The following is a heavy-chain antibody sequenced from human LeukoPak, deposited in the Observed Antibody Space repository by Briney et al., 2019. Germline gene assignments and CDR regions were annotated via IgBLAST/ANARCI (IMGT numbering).Heavy chain of an antibody. J-gene: IGHJ5*02. CDR2: IYYSGST. V-gene: IGHV4-39*01. Sequence: SGTLSLTCTVSGGSISSSGYYWGWIRQPPGKGLEWIASIYYSGSTYYNPSLKSRVTISVDTSKNQLSLKLSTLTAADTAVYYCARHEYSGSYYGLSWFDPWGQGTLVTVSS. D-gene: IGHD1-26*01. CDR3: ARHEYSGSYYGLSWFDP. CDR1: GGSISSSGYY.